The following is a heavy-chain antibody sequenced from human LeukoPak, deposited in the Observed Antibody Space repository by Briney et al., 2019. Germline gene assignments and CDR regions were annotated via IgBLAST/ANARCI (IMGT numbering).Heavy chain of an antibody. V-gene: IGHV3-7*01. Sequence: PGVSLRLSCAASGFTFSSYWMSWVRQAPGKGLEWVANIKQDGSEKYYVDSVKGRFTISRDNAKNSLYLQMNSLRAEDTAVYYCASLSSRIEGSPDYWGQGTLVTVSS. J-gene: IGHJ4*02. D-gene: IGHD1-26*01. CDR1: GFTFSSYW. CDR3: ASLSSRIEGSPDY. CDR2: IKQDGSEK.